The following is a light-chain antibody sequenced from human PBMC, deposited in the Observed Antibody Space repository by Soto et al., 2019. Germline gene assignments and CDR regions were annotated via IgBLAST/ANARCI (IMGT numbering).Light chain of an antibody. Sequence: DIQMTQSPSTLSASVGDRVTITCRASQSITNCWAWYQQKPGKAPKLLIFDASSLRSGVPSRFSGSGSGTEFTLTISSLQPEDFATYYCPQHNPYAPYTFGQGTKLEIK. V-gene: IGKV1-5*03. J-gene: IGKJ2*01. CDR3: PQHNPYAPYT. CDR1: QSITNC. CDR2: DAS.